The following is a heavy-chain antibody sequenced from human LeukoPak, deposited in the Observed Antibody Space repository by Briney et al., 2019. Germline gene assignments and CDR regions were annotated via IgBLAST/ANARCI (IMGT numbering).Heavy chain of an antibody. CDR2: ISNGGSSI. CDR3: ARENRMALAYDAFDI. J-gene: IGHJ3*02. D-gene: IGHD1-1*01. Sequence: GGSLRLSCAASGFSVNNNYMSWIRQAPGKGLEWVSHISNGGSSIHYADSVKGRFTISRDNAKNSLHLQMNSLIAEDTAVYFCARENRMALAYDAFDIWGQGTMVTVSS. V-gene: IGHV3-11*01. CDR1: GFSVNNNY.